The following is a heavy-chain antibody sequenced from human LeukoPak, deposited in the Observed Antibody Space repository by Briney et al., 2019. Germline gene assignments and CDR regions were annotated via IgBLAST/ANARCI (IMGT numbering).Heavy chain of an antibody. J-gene: IGHJ4*02. CDR3: ASEGIYYYDSSGYSHFDY. V-gene: IGHV3-9*01. CDR1: GFTFDDYA. Sequence: GRSLRLSCAASGFTFDDYAMHWVRQAPGKGLEWVSGISWNSGSIGYADSVKGRFTISRDNAKNSLYLQMNSLRAEDTAVYYCASEGIYYYDSSGYSHFDYWGQGTLVTVSS. CDR2: ISWNSGSI. D-gene: IGHD3-22*01.